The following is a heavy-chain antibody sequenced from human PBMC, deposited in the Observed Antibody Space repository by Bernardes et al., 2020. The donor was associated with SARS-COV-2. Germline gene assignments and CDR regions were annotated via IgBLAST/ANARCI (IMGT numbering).Heavy chain of an antibody. V-gene: IGHV4-61*02. CDR1: GASVNNGNYY. CDR2: FHTGQGT. CDR3: ALTSVVPWAFDV. J-gene: IGHJ3*01. D-gene: IGHD4-17*01. Sequence: TLSLTCTVSGASVNNGNYYWSWIRQPAGKGLEYIGRFHTGQGTRYNPSLESRVTISIDTSKSQFSLELNSVTAADTAVYYCALTSVVPWAFDVWGPGTMVTVSS.